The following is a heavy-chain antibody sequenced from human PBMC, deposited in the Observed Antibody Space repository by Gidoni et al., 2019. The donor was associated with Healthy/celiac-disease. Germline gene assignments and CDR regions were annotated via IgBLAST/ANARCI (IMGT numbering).Heavy chain of an antibody. V-gene: IGHV4-39*01. Sequence: QLQLQESGPGLVKPSETLSLTCTVSGGSISSSSYYWGWIRPPPGKGLEWIGSIYYSGSTYYNPSLKSRVTISVDTSKNQFSLKLSSVTAADTAVYYCARGWRGDYWGQGTLVTVSS. CDR3: ARGWRGDY. D-gene: IGHD6-19*01. J-gene: IGHJ4*02. CDR2: IYYSGST. CDR1: GGSISSSSYY.